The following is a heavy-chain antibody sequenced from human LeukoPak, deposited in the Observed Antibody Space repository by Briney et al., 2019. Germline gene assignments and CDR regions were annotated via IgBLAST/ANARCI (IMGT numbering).Heavy chain of an antibody. CDR2: LNPNTGDT. Sequence: GASVKVSCKASGYTFTSYGISWVRQAPGQGLEWIGSLNPNTGDTLLAQKFKGRVTMTRDTSITVGYMELSSLTFDDTAVYYCARDPDSGPDLWGQGTLVTVAS. V-gene: IGHV1-2*02. CDR3: ARDPDSGPDL. CDR1: GYTFTSYG. D-gene: IGHD2-15*01. J-gene: IGHJ4*02.